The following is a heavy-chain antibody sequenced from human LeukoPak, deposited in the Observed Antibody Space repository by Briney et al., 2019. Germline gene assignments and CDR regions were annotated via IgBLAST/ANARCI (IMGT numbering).Heavy chain of an antibody. D-gene: IGHD5-12*01. CDR3: ARDHLASHKAPNWFDP. Sequence: GGSLRLSCAASGFTFSSDGMHWVRQAPGKGLEWVAVIWYDGSNKYYADSVKGRFTISRDNSKNTLYLQMNSLRAEDTAVYYCARDHLASHKAPNWFDPWGQGTLVTVSS. CDR2: IWYDGSNK. V-gene: IGHV3-33*01. J-gene: IGHJ5*02. CDR1: GFTFSSDG.